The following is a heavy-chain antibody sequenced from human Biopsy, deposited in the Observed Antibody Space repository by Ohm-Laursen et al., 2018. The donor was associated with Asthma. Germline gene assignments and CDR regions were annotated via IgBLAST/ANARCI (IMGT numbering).Heavy chain of an antibody. CDR3: ARGDSSNWSHYYFDY. J-gene: IGHJ4*02. CDR2: IYSGETS. D-gene: IGHD3-22*01. CDR1: GFAVSRDH. V-gene: IGHV3-53*01. Sequence: SLRLSCAASGFAVSRDHMFWVRQAPGKGLEWVSVIYSGETSHTADSVRGRFTISRDYSKNTLYLQMHGLRAEDTAVYYCARGDSSNWSHYYFDYWGQGTLVTVSS.